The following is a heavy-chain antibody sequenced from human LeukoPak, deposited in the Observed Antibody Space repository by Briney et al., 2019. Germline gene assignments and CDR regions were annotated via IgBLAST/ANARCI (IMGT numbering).Heavy chain of an antibody. D-gene: IGHD1-7*01. Sequence: PSETLSLTCTVSGGSISSYYWSWIRQPPGKGLEWLGYIYYSGSTNYNPSLKSRVTISVDTSKNQFSLKLSSVTAADTAVYYCARDLTGTTYVDYWGQGTLVTVSS. J-gene: IGHJ4*02. V-gene: IGHV4-59*01. CDR2: IYYSGST. CDR1: GGSISSYY. CDR3: ARDLTGTTYVDY.